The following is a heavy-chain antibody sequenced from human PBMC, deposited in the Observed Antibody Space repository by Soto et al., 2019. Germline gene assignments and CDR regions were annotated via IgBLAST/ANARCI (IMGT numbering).Heavy chain of an antibody. Sequence: SETLSLTCTVSGGSISSGGYYWSWIRQHPGKGLEWIGYIYYSGSTYYNPSLKSRVTISVDTSKNQFSLKLSSVTAADTAVYYCARDYRGIYDFVGFYGMDVWGQGTTVTVSS. CDR3: ARDYRGIYDFVGFYGMDV. CDR1: GGSISSGGYY. J-gene: IGHJ6*02. V-gene: IGHV4-31*03. D-gene: IGHD3-3*01. CDR2: IYYSGST.